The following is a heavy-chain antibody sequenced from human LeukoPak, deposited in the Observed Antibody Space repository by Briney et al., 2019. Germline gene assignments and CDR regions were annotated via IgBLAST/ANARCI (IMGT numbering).Heavy chain of an antibody. Sequence: SETLSLTCTVSGGSIISSSYNWGWIRQPPGKGLEWIGTIYYSGTTYYNPSLKSRVTISVDTSKNQFSLKVSSVTAADTAVYYCARHPTGFPNWFDAWGQGTRVTVSS. CDR1: GGSIISSSYN. D-gene: IGHD2-8*02. CDR2: IYYSGTT. CDR3: ARHPTGFPNWFDA. V-gene: IGHV4-39*01. J-gene: IGHJ5*02.